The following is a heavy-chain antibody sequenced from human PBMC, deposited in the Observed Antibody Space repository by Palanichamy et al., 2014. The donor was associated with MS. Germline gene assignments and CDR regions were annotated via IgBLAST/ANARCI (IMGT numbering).Heavy chain of an antibody. V-gene: IGHV3-7*01. J-gene: IGHJ4*02. D-gene: IGHD2-15*01. CDR3: VGWTQYGLLNH. CDR1: GIIFSNYW. Sequence: EVQLVESGGGLVQPGGSLRLSCAASGIIFSNYWMSWVRQAPGKGLEWVAHIKQDGSQKYYVDSMKGRFTISRDNSKKSLFLQMNSLRVEDTAVYYCVGWTQYGLLNHWGQGTLVTVSS. CDR2: IKQDGSQK.